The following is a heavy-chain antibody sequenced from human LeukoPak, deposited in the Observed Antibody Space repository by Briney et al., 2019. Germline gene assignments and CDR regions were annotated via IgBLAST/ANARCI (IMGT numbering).Heavy chain of an antibody. V-gene: IGHV4-59*01. Sequence: PSETLSLTCTVSGGSISSYYWSWIRQPPGKGLEWLGYFYYSWSNNYNPSRKSRVTISVDPSKNQFSLKLSSVTAADTAVYYCAREGYYDSSGYPTFDYWGQGTLVTVSS. D-gene: IGHD3-22*01. CDR1: GGSISSYY. J-gene: IGHJ4*02. CDR3: AREGYYDSSGYPTFDY. CDR2: FYYSWSN.